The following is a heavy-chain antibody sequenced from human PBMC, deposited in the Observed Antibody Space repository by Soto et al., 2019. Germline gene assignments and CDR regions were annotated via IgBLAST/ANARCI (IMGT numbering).Heavy chain of an antibody. CDR2: IIPILGIA. CDR1: GGTFSSY. J-gene: IGHJ4*02. V-gene: IGHV1-69*02. CDR3: ARLLYDDSRCYPVDY. Sequence: QVQLVQYGAEVKKPRSSVKVSCKASGGTFSSYISWVRQAPGQGLEWMGRIIPILGIANFAQMFHGRGTITSDKATSTGDMELSSLRSGDTAVDYCARLLYDDSRCYPVDYWGQGTLVTVSS. D-gene: IGHD3-22*01.